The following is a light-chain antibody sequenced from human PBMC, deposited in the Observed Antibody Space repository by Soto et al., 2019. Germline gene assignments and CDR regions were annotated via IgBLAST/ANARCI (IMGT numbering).Light chain of an antibody. CDR2: GAS. Sequence: EIVLTQSPATLSLSPGERATLSCRASQSISSHLAWYQQNPGQAPRLLIYGASNRATGIPARFSGSGSGTDFTLTISSLEPEDFAVYYCHQRINWPLTFGGGTKVEIK. V-gene: IGKV3-11*01. CDR3: HQRINWPLT. J-gene: IGKJ4*01. CDR1: QSISSH.